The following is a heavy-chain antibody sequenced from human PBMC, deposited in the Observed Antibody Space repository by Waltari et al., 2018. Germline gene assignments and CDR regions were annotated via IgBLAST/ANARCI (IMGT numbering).Heavy chain of an antibody. J-gene: IGHJ4*02. CDR3: TKWAETTKAYFDD. CDR1: GFTLSNYG. D-gene: IGHD1-7*01. V-gene: IGHV3-23*01. Sequence: EVQLWESGGGLEQPGGSLRLSCSASGFTLSNYGMNLGRQAPGKGLKWVSSITGDGAYTYYTDSVKGRFIVSRDNSKNTVYLQMNSLRAEDTAVYFCTKWAETTKAYFDDWGQGILVTVAS. CDR2: ITGDGAYT.